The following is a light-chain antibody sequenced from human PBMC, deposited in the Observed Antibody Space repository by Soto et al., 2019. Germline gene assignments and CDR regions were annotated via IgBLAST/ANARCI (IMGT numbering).Light chain of an antibody. CDR3: QSYDSGLSGSWL. CDR1: SSDVGHPYNY. CDR2: DDD. V-gene: IGLV2-14*03. Sequence: QSALTQPASVSGSPGQSITISCTGTSSDVGHPYNYVSWYQQHPGKAPKLLIYDDDNRPSGVSSRFSGSKSGTSASLAITGLQADDEAYYYCQSYDSGLSGSWLFGGGTKLTVL. J-gene: IGLJ3*02.